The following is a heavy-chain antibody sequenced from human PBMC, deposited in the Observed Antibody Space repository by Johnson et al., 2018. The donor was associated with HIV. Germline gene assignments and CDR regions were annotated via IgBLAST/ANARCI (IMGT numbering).Heavy chain of an antibody. V-gene: IGHV3-20*04. Sequence: VQLVESGGGVVRPGGSLRLSCAASGFTFDDYGMSWVRQAPGKGLEWVSGINWNGGGTGYVDSVKGRFTISRDNAKNSLYLQMNSLRDEDTALYYCAKGITVAGMGDAFDIWGQGTMVIVSS. CDR3: AKGITVAGMGDAFDI. J-gene: IGHJ3*02. CDR1: GFTFDDYG. D-gene: IGHD6-19*01. CDR2: INWNGGGT.